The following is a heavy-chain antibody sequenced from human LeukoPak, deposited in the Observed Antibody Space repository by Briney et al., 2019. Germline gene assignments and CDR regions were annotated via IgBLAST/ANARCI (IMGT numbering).Heavy chain of an antibody. J-gene: IGHJ4*02. D-gene: IGHD3-3*01. V-gene: IGHV4-39*07. Sequence: TASETLSLTCTVPVGSISSSSYYWGRFRQPPGKGLEWIGSIYYSGSTYYNPSLKSRVTISVDTSKNQFSLKLSSVTAADTAVYYCARVAPRITIFGVEDYWGQGTLVTVSS. CDR3: ARVAPRITIFGVEDY. CDR1: VGSISSSSYY. CDR2: IYYSGST.